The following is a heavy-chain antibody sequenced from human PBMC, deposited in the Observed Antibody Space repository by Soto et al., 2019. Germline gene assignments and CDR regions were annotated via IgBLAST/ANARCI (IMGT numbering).Heavy chain of an antibody. Sequence: KPGGSLRLSCAASGFTFSSYSMNWVRQAPGKGLEWVSSISSSSSYIYYADSVKGRFTISRDNAKNSLYLQMNSLRAEDTAVYYCARDESPGYYDFWSGSEYYYYGMDVWGQGTTVTVSS. CDR2: ISSSSSYI. J-gene: IGHJ6*02. CDR3: ARDESPGYYDFWSGSEYYYYGMDV. D-gene: IGHD3-3*01. V-gene: IGHV3-21*01. CDR1: GFTFSSYS.